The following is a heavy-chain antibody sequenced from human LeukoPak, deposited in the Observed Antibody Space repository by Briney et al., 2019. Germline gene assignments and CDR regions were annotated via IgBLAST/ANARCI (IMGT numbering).Heavy chain of an antibody. Sequence: PGRSLRLSCAASGFTFSSYAMHWVRQAPGKGLEWVAVISYDGSNKYYADSVKGRFTISRDNSKNTLYLQMNSLRAEDTAVYYCARDNIPGIVVVPAADAFDIWGQGTMVTVSS. V-gene: IGHV3-30-3*01. CDR2: ISYDGSNK. CDR1: GFTFSSYA. D-gene: IGHD2-2*01. J-gene: IGHJ3*02. CDR3: ARDNIPGIVVVPAADAFDI.